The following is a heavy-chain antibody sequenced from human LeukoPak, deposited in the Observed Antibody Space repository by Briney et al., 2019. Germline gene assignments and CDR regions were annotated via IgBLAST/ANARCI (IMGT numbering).Heavy chain of an antibody. Sequence: PSQTLSLTCTVSGGSFSSGLYYWTWIRQPAGKGLEWIGRIYISGSTNYNPSLKSRVTISRDTSKNEFSLKLSSVTAADTAVYYCARDSRRDGYNLDYWGRGTLVTVSS. J-gene: IGHJ4*02. CDR3: ARDSRRDGYNLDY. D-gene: IGHD5-24*01. CDR1: GGSFSSGLYY. CDR2: IYISGST. V-gene: IGHV4-61*02.